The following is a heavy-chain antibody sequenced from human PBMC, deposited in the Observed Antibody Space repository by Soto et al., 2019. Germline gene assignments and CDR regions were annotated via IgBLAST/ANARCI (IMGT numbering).Heavy chain of an antibody. D-gene: IGHD6-19*01. V-gene: IGHV3-33*01. Sequence: GGSLRLSCAASGFTFSSYGMHWVRQAPGKGLEWVAVIWYDGSNKYYADSVKGRFTISKDNSKNTLYLQMNSLRAEDTAVYYCARDGRDSSGWYGWEEGYWGQGTLVTVSS. CDR2: IWYDGSNK. CDR3: ARDGRDSSGWYGWEEGY. CDR1: GFTFSSYG. J-gene: IGHJ4*02.